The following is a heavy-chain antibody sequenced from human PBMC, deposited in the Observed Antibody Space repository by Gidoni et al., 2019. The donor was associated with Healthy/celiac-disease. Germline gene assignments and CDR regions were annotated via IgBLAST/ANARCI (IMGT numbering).Heavy chain of an antibody. CDR1: GGTFSSYA. V-gene: IGHV1-69*01. CDR3: ASRRYCSGGSCYTFDY. J-gene: IGHJ4*02. D-gene: IGHD2-15*01. Sequence: QVQLVQSGAEVKKPGSSVKVSCKASGGTFSSYAISWVRQAPGQGLEWMGGIIPIFGTANYAQKFQGRVTITADESTSTAYMELSSLRSEDTAVYYCASRRYCSGGSCYTFDYWGQGTLVTVSS. CDR2: IIPIFGTA.